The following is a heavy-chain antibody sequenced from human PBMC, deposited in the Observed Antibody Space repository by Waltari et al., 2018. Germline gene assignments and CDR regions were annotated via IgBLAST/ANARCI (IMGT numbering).Heavy chain of an antibody. CDR1: GGTFSSYA. Sequence: QVQLVQSGAEVKKPGSSVKVSCKASGGTFSSYAISWVRQAPGQGLEWMGGIIPIFGTANYAKKFQGRVTITTDESTSTAYMELSSLRSEDTAVYYCALEMATGSGPPAFDYWGQGTLVTVSS. V-gene: IGHV1-69*05. J-gene: IGHJ4*02. CDR2: IIPIFGTA. D-gene: IGHD5-12*01. CDR3: ALEMATGSGPPAFDY.